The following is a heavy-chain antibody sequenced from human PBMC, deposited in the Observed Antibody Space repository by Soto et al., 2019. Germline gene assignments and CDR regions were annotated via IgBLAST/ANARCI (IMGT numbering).Heavy chain of an antibody. J-gene: IGHJ6*04. D-gene: IGHD6-25*01. CDR1: GGTFSSYT. CDR3: ARDDGLGQRLGGSLDV. Sequence: SVKVSCKASGGTFSSYTISWVRQAPGQGLEWMGRIIPILGIANYAQKFQGRVTITADKSTSTAYMELSSLRSEDTAVYYCARDDGLGQRLGGSLDVWGKGTTVTVSS. CDR2: IIPILGIA. V-gene: IGHV1-69*04.